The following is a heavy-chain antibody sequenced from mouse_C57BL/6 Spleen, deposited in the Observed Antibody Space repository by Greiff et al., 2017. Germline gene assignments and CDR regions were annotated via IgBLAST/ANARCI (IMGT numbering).Heavy chain of an antibody. V-gene: IGHV1-50*01. D-gene: IGHD2-3*01. CDR3: ARRDGSDGVDY. CDR1: GYTFTSYW. Sequence: QVQLQQPGAELVKPGASVKLSCKASGYTFTSYWMQWVKQRPGQGLEWIGEIDPSDSYTNYNQKFKGKATLTVDTSSSTAYMQLSSLTSEDSAVYYCARRDGSDGVDYWGQGTSVTVSS. J-gene: IGHJ4*01. CDR2: IDPSDSYT.